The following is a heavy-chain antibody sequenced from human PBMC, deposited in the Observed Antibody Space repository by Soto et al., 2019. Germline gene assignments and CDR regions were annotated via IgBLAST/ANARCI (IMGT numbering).Heavy chain of an antibody. J-gene: IGHJ3*02. CDR3: ARAQRGRNGGFDI. V-gene: IGHV1-46*01. Sequence: ASVKVSCKASGYTFTSYYMHWVQQAPGQGLEWMGIINPSGGSTSYAQKFQGRVTMTRDTSTSTVYMELSSLRFEDTATYYCARAQRGRNGGFDIWGQGTVVTV. CDR1: GYTFTSYY. CDR2: INPSGGST. D-gene: IGHD2-8*01.